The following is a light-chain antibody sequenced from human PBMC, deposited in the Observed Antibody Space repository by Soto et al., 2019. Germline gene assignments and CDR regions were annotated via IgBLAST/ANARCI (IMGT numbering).Light chain of an antibody. J-gene: IGKJ2*01. V-gene: IGKV1-5*01. Sequence: DIPMTQSPSTLSASVGDGVTITCRASQNISVWLAWYQQRPGKAPKFLIYDASSLETGVPSRFSGSGSGTEFTLTIRSPQPDDFATYYCQQYDSSSPTFGQGTKLEIK. CDR1: QNISVW. CDR2: DAS. CDR3: QQYDSSSPT.